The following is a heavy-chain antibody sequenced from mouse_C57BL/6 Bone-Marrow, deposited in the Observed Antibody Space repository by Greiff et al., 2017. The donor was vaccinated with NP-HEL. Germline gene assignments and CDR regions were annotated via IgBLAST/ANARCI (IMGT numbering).Heavy chain of an antibody. D-gene: IGHD2-4*01. Sequence: QVQLQQSGAELARPGASVKLSCKASGYTFTSYGISWVKQRTGQGLEWIGEIYPRSGNTYYNEKFKGKATLTADKSSSTAYMELRSLTAEDSAVYCCARRGYDYDSWFAYWGQGTLVTVSA. V-gene: IGHV1-81*01. CDR3: ARRGYDYDSWFAY. J-gene: IGHJ3*01. CDR1: GYTFTSYG. CDR2: IYPRSGNT.